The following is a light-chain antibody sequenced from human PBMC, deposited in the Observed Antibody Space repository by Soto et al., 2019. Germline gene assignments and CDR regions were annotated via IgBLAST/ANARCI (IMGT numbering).Light chain of an antibody. V-gene: IGKV1-33*01. CDR2: DAS. CDR3: QQYDNLPLT. J-gene: IGKJ4*01. CDR1: QDISNY. Sequence: DIQMTQSPSSLSASVGDRVTITCQASQDISNYLNWYQQKPGKAPKLLIYDASNLETGVPSRFSGSGSGTDFTSTISILQPEDIATYYCQQYDNLPLTFGGGTKVEIK.